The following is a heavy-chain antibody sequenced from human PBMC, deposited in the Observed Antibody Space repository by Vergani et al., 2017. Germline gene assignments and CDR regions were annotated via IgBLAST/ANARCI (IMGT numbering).Heavy chain of an antibody. V-gene: IGHV1-69*01. CDR3: AIGRCSRTGCYKFLFDP. CDR1: GGTFSRYA. CDR2: IIPIFGTA. D-gene: IGHD2-2*02. Sequence: QVQLVQSGAEVKKPGSSVTVSCKASGGTFSRYAISWVRQAPGQGLEWMGGIIPIFGTANYAQKFQGRVTITADEYTSSAYMELSSLRSQGTAVYYCAIGRCSRTGCYKFLFDPWGQGTLVTVSS. J-gene: IGHJ5*02.